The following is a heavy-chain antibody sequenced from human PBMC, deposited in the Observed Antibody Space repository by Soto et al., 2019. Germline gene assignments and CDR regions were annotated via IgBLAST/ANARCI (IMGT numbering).Heavy chain of an antibody. Sequence: PSETLSLTCTVSDGSSSSGGYYCSWIRQHPRKGLEWIGYIYYSGSTYYNPSLKSRVTISVDTSKNQFSLKLSSVTAADTAVYYCARDNSDFWSGRGFDYWGQGTLLTVSS. CDR1: DGSSSSGGYY. CDR2: IYYSGST. D-gene: IGHD3-3*01. CDR3: ARDNSDFWSGRGFDY. J-gene: IGHJ4*02. V-gene: IGHV4-31*03.